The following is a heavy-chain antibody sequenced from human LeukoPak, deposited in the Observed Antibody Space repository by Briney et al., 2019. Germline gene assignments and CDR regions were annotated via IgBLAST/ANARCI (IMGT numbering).Heavy chain of an antibody. CDR2: IESKTDGGTT. CDR3: TTYGSGRKFDY. J-gene: IGHJ4*02. CDR1: GLSFSDAW. Sequence: PGGSLRLSCAASGLSFSDAWMSWVRQIPGKGLEWVGRIESKTDGGTTDYASPVKGRFTSSRDDSTNTLYLQMNSLKSEDTAVYYCTTYGSGRKFDYWGQGILVTVSS. D-gene: IGHD3-10*01. V-gene: IGHV3-15*04.